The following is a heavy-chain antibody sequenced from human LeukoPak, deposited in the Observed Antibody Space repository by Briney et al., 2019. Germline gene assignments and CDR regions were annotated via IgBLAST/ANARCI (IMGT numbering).Heavy chain of an antibody. Sequence: PSETLSLTCAVYGGSFSGYYWSWIRQPPGKGLEWIGEINHSGSTNYNPSLKSRVTISVDASKNQFSLKLSSVTAADTAVYYCARGHIGAYDFWSGSYNWFDPWGQGTLVTVSS. V-gene: IGHV4-34*01. CDR3: ARGHIGAYDFWSGSYNWFDP. D-gene: IGHD3-3*01. J-gene: IGHJ5*02. CDR2: INHSGST. CDR1: GGSFSGYY.